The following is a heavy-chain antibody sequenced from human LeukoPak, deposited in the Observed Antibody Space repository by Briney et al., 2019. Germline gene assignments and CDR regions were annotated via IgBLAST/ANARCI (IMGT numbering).Heavy chain of an antibody. CDR2: INPNSGGT. D-gene: IGHD4-17*01. J-gene: IGHJ4*02. V-gene: IGHV1-2*02. CDR3: ARVKTARVTTPPTFDY. Sequence: ASVKVSCKASGYTFTGYYMHWVRQAPGQGLEWMGWINPNSGGTNYAQKFQGRVTMTRDTSISTAYMELSRLRSDDTAVYYCARVKTARVTTPPTFDYWGQGTLVTVSS. CDR1: GYTFTGYY.